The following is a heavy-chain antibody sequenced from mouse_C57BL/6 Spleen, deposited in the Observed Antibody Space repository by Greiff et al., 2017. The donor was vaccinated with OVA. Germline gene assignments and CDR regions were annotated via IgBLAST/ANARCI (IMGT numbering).Heavy chain of an antibody. V-gene: IGHV14-4*01. CDR3: TTISNYVAY. J-gene: IGHJ3*01. CDR2: IDPENGDT. D-gene: IGHD2-5*01. CDR1: GFNIKDDY. Sequence: EVKLVESGAELVRPGASVKLSCTASGFNIKDDYMHWVKQRPEQGLEWIGWIDPENGDTEYASKFQGKATITADTSSNTAYLQLSSLTSEDTAVYYCTTISNYVAYWGQGTLVTVSA.